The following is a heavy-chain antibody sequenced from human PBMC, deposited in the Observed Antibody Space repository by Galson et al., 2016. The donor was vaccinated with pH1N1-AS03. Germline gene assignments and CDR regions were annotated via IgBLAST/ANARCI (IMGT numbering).Heavy chain of an antibody. J-gene: IGHJ4*02. V-gene: IGHV4-59*08. CDR2: IYFSGS. CDR1: GGSIENYY. CDR3: ARMHDLLTGFDF. Sequence: SLTCTTSGGSIENYYWTWIRQSPEKGLEWIGYIYFSGSKYNPSLKSRLTMSVDTSKNQFSLRLTSLTAADTAVCYCARMHDLLTGFDFWGRGMLVTVSS. D-gene: IGHD3-9*01.